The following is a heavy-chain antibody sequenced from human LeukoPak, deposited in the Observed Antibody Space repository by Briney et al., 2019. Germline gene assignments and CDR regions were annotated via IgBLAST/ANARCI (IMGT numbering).Heavy chain of an antibody. J-gene: IGHJ4*02. Sequence: SGGSLRLSCAASGFTFKNYGLHWVRQAPGKGLEWVAGTSYDGTNKYYADSVKGRFTISRDNSKNTLHLQMDSLRPEDTAVYYCTREAGYGSSWRLDYWGQGNLVTVSS. CDR1: GFTFKNYG. CDR2: TSYDGTNK. CDR3: TREAGYGSSWRLDY. V-gene: IGHV3-30-3*01. D-gene: IGHD6-13*01.